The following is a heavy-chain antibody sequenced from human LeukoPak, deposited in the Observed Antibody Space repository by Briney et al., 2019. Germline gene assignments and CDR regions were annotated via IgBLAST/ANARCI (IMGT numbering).Heavy chain of an antibody. CDR2: INHRGST. J-gene: IGHJ5*02. CDR1: GGSFSGYY. Sequence: SETLSLTCAVYGGSFSGYYWSWIRQPPGKGLEWIGEINHRGSTNYNPSLKSRVTISVDTSKNQFSLKLSSVTAADTAVYYCARRMITFGGVIGRFDPWGQGTLVTVSS. CDR3: ARRMITFGGVIGRFDP. V-gene: IGHV4-34*01. D-gene: IGHD3-16*01.